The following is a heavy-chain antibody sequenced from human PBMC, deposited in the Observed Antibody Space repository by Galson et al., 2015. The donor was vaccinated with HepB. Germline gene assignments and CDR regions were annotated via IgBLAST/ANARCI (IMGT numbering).Heavy chain of an antibody. CDR3: ASPRRDGYNSLGYDC. CDR1: GYTFTGYY. CDR2: INPNTGGT. Sequence: SVKVSCKASGYTFTGYYIHWLRQAPGQGLEWMGWINPNTGGTNYAQTFQGTGTRARDASITTAYMELSRLRSDDMAVYYCASPRRDGYNSLGYDCWGQGTLVTVSS. V-gene: IGHV1-2*02. D-gene: IGHD5-24*01. J-gene: IGHJ4*02.